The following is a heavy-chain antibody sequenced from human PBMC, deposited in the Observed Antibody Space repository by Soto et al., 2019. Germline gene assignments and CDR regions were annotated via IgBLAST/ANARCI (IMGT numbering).Heavy chain of an antibody. Sequence: SETLSLTCAVSGGSFRGFYWTWIRQSPGKGLEWLGDINHVGITNYNPSLKSRVSIPVDTCRNQFSLSLNSATAADTAVYYCARGLRASFGVRLSYTYYGMDVWGQGTAVTVS. J-gene: IGHJ6*02. CDR1: GGSFRGFY. D-gene: IGHD3-10*01. CDR2: INHVGIT. CDR3: ARGLRASFGVRLSYTYYGMDV. V-gene: IGHV4-34*01.